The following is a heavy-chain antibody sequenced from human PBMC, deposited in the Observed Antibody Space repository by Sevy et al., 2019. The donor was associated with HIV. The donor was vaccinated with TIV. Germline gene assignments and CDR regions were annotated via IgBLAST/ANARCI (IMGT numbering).Heavy chain of an antibody. CDR3: ARDRYYDASGYYYYYYGMDD. CDR2: FYSDGRT. J-gene: IGHJ6*02. V-gene: IGHV3-66*01. D-gene: IGHD3-22*01. Sequence: GGSLRLSCAGSGLSVSDNYMNWVRQAPGKGLELVSVFYSDGRTYYTDSVKGRCTISRDNSKNTLYLHMSNLRPEDTAVYYCARDRYYDASGYYYYYYGMDDWGQWTTVTVSS. CDR1: GLSVSDNY.